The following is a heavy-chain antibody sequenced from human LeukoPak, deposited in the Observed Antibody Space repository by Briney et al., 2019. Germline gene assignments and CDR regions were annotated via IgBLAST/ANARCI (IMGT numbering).Heavy chain of an antibody. CDR2: IYYRGTT. J-gene: IGHJ4*02. CDR1: GGSINDYY. D-gene: IGHD3-10*01. CDR3: AGVFSGRRPFEL. Sequence: SETLSLTCSVSGGSINDYYWNWLRQPPGKGLEWIGFIYYRGTTNNNPSLKSRVTTSIDTSKKQFSLNLSSVTAADTAIYYCAGVFSGRRPFELWGQGILVTVSS. V-gene: IGHV4-59*03.